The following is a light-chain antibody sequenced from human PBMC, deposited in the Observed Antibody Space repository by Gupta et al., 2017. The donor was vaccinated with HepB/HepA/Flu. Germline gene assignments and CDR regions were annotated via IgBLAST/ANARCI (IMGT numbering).Light chain of an antibody. CDR1: SSDVGGSNY. V-gene: IGLV2-14*01. Sequence: QSALTQPASVSGSPGQSITISCTGTSSDVGGSNYVSWYQQHPGKAPKLMIYDVSNRPSGVSNRFSGSKSGNTASLTISGLQAEDEADYYCSSYTSSSSFGGGTKLTVL. CDR2: DVS. J-gene: IGLJ2*01. CDR3: SSYTSSSS.